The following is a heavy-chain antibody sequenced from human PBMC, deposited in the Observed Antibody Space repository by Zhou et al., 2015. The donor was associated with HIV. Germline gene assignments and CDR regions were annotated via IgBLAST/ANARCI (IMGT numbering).Heavy chain of an antibody. CDR3: ARGVRLLERDRYYGLDV. V-gene: IGHV1-69*06. J-gene: IGHJ6*02. CDR2: IIPIFGRT. D-gene: IGHD1-1*01. CDR1: GGTLNTYT. Sequence: VQLVQSGAEVKKPGSSVKVSCRASGGTLNTYTVAWVRLAPGQGLEWMGGIIPIFGRTDNAQKFQGRVSITADKSTSSVYMELSNLRSDDTAVYYCARGVRLLERDRYYGLDVWGQGTTVIVS.